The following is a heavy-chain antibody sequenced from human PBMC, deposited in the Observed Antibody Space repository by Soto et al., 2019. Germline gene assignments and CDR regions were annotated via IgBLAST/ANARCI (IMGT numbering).Heavy chain of an antibody. D-gene: IGHD3-10*01. Sequence: GPRTKHPSETLSLTCTVSGGSVTSGSYYWTWIRKPPGKGLEWIGYIYYSGSTNYNPSLKSRVTISVDPSKNQFSLKLSSVTAADTAIYYCARYVSIFRGGRIDYWGQGTLVTVSS. V-gene: IGHV4-61*01. CDR2: IYYSGST. CDR3: ARYVSIFRGGRIDY. J-gene: IGHJ4*02. CDR1: GGSVTSGSYY.